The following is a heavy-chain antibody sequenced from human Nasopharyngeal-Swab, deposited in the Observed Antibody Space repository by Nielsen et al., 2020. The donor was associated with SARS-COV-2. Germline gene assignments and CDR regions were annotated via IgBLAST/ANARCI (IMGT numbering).Heavy chain of an antibody. D-gene: IGHD5-24*01. CDR3: AKAWLPTY. CDR2: ISYDGSNK. V-gene: IGHV3-30*18. Sequence: GGSLRLSCAASGFTFSSYGMHWVRQAPGKGLEWVAVISYDGSNKYYADSVKGRFTISRDNSKNTLYLQMNSLRAEDTAVYYCAKAWLPTYWGRGTLVTVSS. J-gene: IGHJ4*02. CDR1: GFTFSSYG.